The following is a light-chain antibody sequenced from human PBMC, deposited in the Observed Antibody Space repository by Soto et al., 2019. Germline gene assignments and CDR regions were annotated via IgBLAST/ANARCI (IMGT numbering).Light chain of an antibody. J-gene: IGLJ3*02. Sequence: QLVLTQSSSASASLGSSVKLTCTLSSGHSSYIIAWHQQQPGKAPRYLMKLEGSGSYNKGSGVPDRFSGSSSGADRYLTISNLQSEDEADYYCETWDSNSCWVFGGGTKLTVL. CDR2: LEGSGSY. CDR3: ETWDSNSCWV. V-gene: IGLV4-60*03. CDR1: SGHSSYI.